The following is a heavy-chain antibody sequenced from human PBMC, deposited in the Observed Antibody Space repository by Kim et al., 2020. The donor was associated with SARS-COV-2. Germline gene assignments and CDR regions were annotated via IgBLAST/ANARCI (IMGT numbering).Heavy chain of an antibody. CDR2: IYDSGST. J-gene: IGHJ4*02. CDR1: GGSVSSGSYY. Sequence: SETLSLTCTVSGGSVSSGSYYWSWIRQPPGKGLEWIGYIYDSGSTNYNPALKSRVTISVDTSKNQFPLKLSSVTAADTAVYYCARERGNWNEFDYWGQGTLVTGSS. CDR3: ARERGNWNEFDY. V-gene: IGHV4-61*01. D-gene: IGHD1-1*01.